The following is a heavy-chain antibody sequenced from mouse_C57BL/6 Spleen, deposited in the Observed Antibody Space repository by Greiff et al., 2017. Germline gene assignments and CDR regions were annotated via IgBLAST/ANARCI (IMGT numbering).Heavy chain of an antibody. CDR3: ARRGYYSYAMDY. J-gene: IGHJ4*01. CDR1: GYAFSSSW. Sequence: VQVVESGPELVKPGASVKISCKASGYAFSSSWMNWVKQRPGKGLEWIGRIYPGDGDTNYNGKFKGKATLTADKSSSTAYMQLSSLTSEDSAVYFCARRGYYSYAMDYWGQGTSVTVSS. D-gene: IGHD3-1*01. V-gene: IGHV1-82*01. CDR2: IYPGDGDT.